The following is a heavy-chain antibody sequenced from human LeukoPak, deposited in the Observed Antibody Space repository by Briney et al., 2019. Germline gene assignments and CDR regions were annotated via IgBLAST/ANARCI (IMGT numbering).Heavy chain of an antibody. CDR1: GFSFSNYA. CDR3: LKDGNHVPGTE. D-gene: IGHD6-19*01. CDR2: LRGNGET. J-gene: IGHJ4*02. V-gene: IGHV3-23*01. Sequence: GGSLRLSCAASGFSFSNYAMSWVRQAPARGPEWVSSLRGNGETFYADSVKGRCTLSRDNAGNSLFLQMNSLRAEDTAVYYCLKDGNHVPGTEGGQGTLVTVSS.